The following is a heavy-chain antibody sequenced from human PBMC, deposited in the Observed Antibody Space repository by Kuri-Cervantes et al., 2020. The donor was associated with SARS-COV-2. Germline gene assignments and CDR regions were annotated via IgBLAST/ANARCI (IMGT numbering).Heavy chain of an antibody. CDR3: WDYYDITGLLRDHH. CDR2: IYSGGST. V-gene: IGHV3-53*01. Sequence: GGSLRLSCAASGFTFSSYEMNWVRQAPGKGLEWVSVIYSGGSTYYADSVKGRFTISRDNSKNTLYLQMNSLRAEDTAVYYCWDYYDITGLLRDHHWGQGTLVTVSS. D-gene: IGHD3-22*01. J-gene: IGHJ1*01. CDR1: GFTFSSYE.